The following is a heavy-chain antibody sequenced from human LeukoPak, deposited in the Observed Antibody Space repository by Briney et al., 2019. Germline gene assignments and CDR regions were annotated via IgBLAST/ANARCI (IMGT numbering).Heavy chain of an antibody. CDR3: ARDVGAVPAAIYYYYMDV. D-gene: IGHD2-2*01. V-gene: IGHV3-11*01. CDR2: ISSSGSTI. CDR1: GFTFSDHY. J-gene: IGHJ6*03. Sequence: GGSLRLSCAASGFTFSDHYMSWIRQAPGKGLEWVSYISSSGSTIYYADSVKGRFTISRDNAKNSLYLQMNSLRAEDTAVYYCARDVGAVPAAIYYYYMDVWGKGTTVTVSS.